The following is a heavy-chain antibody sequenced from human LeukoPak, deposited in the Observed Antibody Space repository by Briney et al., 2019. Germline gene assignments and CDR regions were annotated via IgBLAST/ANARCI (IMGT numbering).Heavy chain of an antibody. V-gene: IGHV4-38-2*02. D-gene: IGHD3-9*01. CDR1: SYSISSGYY. CDR2: IDHSGRT. CDR3: GRDRPTGYYDY. Sequence: PSETLSLTCTVSSYSISSGYYLGWIRQPPGKGPERIGRIDHSGRTYYHPSLKSRVTISVDTSKNQFSLKLSSVTAADTAVYFCGRDRPTGYYDYWGQGILVTVSS. J-gene: IGHJ4*02.